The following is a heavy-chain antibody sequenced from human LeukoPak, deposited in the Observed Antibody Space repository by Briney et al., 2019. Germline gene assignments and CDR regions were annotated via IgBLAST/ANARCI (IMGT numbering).Heavy chain of an antibody. CDR2: INPNIGGP. J-gene: IGHJ3*02. CDR3: ARDREELDVFDI. D-gene: IGHD1-26*01. Sequence: ASVKVSCKASGYTFTGYYMHWVRHAPEERLEWMGWINPNIGGPNYAQPFQGKVTITRNTSRRTAHRELSRLRSDDAAVYYCARDREELDVFDIWGQGTMVSVSS. CDR1: GYTFTGYY. V-gene: IGHV1-2*02.